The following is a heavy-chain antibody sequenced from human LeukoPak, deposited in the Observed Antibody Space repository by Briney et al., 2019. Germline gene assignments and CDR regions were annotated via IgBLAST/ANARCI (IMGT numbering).Heavy chain of an antibody. V-gene: IGHV3-21*01. CDR3: ARDTRPGYCSSTSCYTSTLFDY. D-gene: IGHD2-2*02. J-gene: IGHJ4*02. CDR2: ISSSSYI. Sequence: GGSLRLSCAASGFTFSSYSMNWVRQAPGKGLEWVSSISSSSYIYYADSVKGRFTISRDNAKNSLYLQMNSLRAEDTAVYYCARDTRPGYCSSTSCYTSTLFDYWGQGTLVTVSS. CDR1: GFTFSSYS.